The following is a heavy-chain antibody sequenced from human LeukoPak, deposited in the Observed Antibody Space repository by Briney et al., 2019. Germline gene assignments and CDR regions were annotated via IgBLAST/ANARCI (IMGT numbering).Heavy chain of an antibody. V-gene: IGHV3-23*01. CDR2: IGGRGPDT. CDR1: GFTYKNYT. Sequence: GGSLRLSCVASGFTYKNYTMSWVRQAPGKGLEWVSAIGGRGPDTYYADSVKGRFTISRDNAKNTVYLQMNSLRAEDTAVYYCAKDNWFDPWGQGTLVTVSS. CDR3: AKDNWFDP. J-gene: IGHJ5*02.